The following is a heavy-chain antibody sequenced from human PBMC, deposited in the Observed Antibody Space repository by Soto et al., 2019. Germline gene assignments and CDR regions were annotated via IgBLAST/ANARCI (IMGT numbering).Heavy chain of an antibody. J-gene: IGHJ4*02. CDR3: VLWPPYYFDY. D-gene: IGHD3-10*01. CDR1: GFTFSSYA. CDR2: ISGDGGST. Sequence: GGSLRLSCAASGFTFSSYAMSWVRQAPGKGLEWVSVISGDGGSTYYADSVKGRFTISRDNAKNSLYLQMNSLRAEDTAVYYCVLWPPYYFDYWGQGTLVTVSS. V-gene: IGHV3-23*01.